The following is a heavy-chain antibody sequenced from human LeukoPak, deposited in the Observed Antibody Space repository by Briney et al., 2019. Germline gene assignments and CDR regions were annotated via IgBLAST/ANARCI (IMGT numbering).Heavy chain of an antibody. Sequence: SGGSLRLSCAASGFTFSSYSMNWVRQAPGKGLEWVSSISISSSDIYYADSVKGRFTISRDNAKNSLYLQMNSLRAEDTAVYFCARGRSGYCSTTSCSRPPDYWGQGTLVTVSS. CDR3: ARGRSGYCSTTSCSRPPDY. J-gene: IGHJ4*02. CDR1: GFTFSSYS. CDR2: ISISSSDI. V-gene: IGHV3-21*01. D-gene: IGHD2-2*03.